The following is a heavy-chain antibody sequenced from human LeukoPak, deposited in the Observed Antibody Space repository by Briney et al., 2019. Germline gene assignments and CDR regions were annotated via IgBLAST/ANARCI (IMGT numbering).Heavy chain of an antibody. D-gene: IGHD6-13*01. CDR2: SRNKANSYTT. CDR3: AREKYSSSWYFDY. J-gene: IGHJ4*02. V-gene: IGHV3-72*01. Sequence: GGSLRLSCAASGFAFSDHYMDWVRQTPGKGLEWVGRSRNKANSYTTEYAASVKGRFTISRDDSKNSLYLQMNSLKAEDTAVYYCAREKYSSSWYFDYWGQGTLVTVSS. CDR1: GFAFSDHY.